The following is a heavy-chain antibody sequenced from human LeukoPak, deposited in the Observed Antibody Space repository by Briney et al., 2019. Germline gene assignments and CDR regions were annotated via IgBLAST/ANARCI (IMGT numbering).Heavy chain of an antibody. CDR2: ISNDGDNK. D-gene: IGHD2-2*02. V-gene: IGHV3-30*01. J-gene: IGHJ5*01. Sequence: GSLRRSCAGSGFSSSTNDMPWVRQAPGKGLEWVAVISNDGDNKYYADSVKGRFTISRDNSKNMLYLQMNSLRAEDTAVYNCARDLGGYCSSITCYSSWLDFWGQGTLVTVSS. CDR1: GFSSSTND. CDR3: ARDLGGYCSSITCYSSWLDF.